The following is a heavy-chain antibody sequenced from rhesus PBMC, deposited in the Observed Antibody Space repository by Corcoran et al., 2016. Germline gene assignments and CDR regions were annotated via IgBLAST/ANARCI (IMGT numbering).Heavy chain of an antibody. J-gene: IGHJ4*01. Sequence: VQLVESGGGLVQPGGSLRLSCAASAFTFSSYGMHWIRQPPGKGLEWIGYIGGSSGSTNYNPSLKSRVTISKDTSKNQFSLKLSSVTAADTAAYYCAREGDSWNNRIDYWGQGVLVTVSS. CDR2: IGGSSGST. CDR3: AREGDSWNNRIDY. V-gene: IGHV4-127*01. CDR1: AFTFSSYG. D-gene: IGHD1-20*01.